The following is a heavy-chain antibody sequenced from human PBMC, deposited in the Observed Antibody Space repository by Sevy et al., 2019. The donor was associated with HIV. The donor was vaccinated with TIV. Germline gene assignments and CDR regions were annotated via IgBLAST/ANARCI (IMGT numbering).Heavy chain of an antibody. CDR3: ARGMSYYYDSSGYYFDY. Sequence: SETLSLTCTVSGGSISSGDYYWGWIRQPPGKGLEWIGYIYYSGSTHYNPSLKSRVTISVDTSKNQFSLKLSSVTASDTAVYYCARGMSYYYDSSGYYFDYWGQGTLVTVSS. CDR2: IYYSGST. V-gene: IGHV4-30-4*01. CDR1: GGSISSGDYY. J-gene: IGHJ4*02. D-gene: IGHD3-22*01.